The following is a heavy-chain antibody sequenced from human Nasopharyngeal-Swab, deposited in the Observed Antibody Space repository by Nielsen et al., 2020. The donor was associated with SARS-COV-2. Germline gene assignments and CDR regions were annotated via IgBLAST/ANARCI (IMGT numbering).Heavy chain of an antibody. D-gene: IGHD3-3*01. CDR1: GCSFTSYW. CDR2: IYPGDSDT. V-gene: IGHV5-51*01. Sequence: KVSCKGSGCSFTSYWIGWVRQMPGKGLEWMGIIYPGDSDTRYSPSFQGQVTISADKSISTAYLQWSSLKASDTAMYYCARRETYDPNYYGMDVWGQGTTVTVSS. CDR3: ARRETYDPNYYGMDV. J-gene: IGHJ6*02.